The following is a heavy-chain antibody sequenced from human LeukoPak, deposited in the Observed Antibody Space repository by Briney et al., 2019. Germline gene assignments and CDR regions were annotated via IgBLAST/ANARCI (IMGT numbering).Heavy chain of an antibody. Sequence: SQTLSLTCTVSGGSISSGGYYWSWIRQHPGKGLEWIGYIYYSGSTYYNPSLKSRVTISVDTSKNQFSLKLSSVTAADTAFYYCARAGGLGTYYPNWFDPWGQGTLVTVSS. D-gene: IGHD3-10*01. V-gene: IGHV4-31*03. CDR2: IYYSGST. CDR3: ARAGGLGTYYPNWFDP. CDR1: GGSISSGGYY. J-gene: IGHJ5*02.